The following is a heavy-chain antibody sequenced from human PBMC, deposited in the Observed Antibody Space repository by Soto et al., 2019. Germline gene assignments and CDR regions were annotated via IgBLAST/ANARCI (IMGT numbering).Heavy chain of an antibody. J-gene: IGHJ2*01. Sequence: LESGGGLIQPGGSLRLSCVASGFPFRNFAVSWVRQAPGKGLEWVSAITGNGVTTYYGDSVKGRFTISRDNSKNTLFLQMNSLTAEDTAFYYWAKDFSDPNYWYFDLWGRGTLVTVSS. V-gene: IGHV3-23*01. CDR1: GFPFRNFA. CDR3: AKDFSDPNYWYFDL. CDR2: ITGNGVTT.